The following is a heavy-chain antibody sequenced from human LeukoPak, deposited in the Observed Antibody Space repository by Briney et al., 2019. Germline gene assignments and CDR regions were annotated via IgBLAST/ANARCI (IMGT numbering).Heavy chain of an antibody. CDR1: GYTFTGYY. D-gene: IGHD6-19*01. J-gene: IGHJ4*02. Sequence: GASVKVSCKASGYTFTGYYIHWVRQAPGQGLEWMGWINPNSGGTNYAQKFQGRVSMTRDTSISTAYMELSRLRSDDTAVYYCAPAGSIAVTDQLYFDYWGQGTLVTVSS. V-gene: IGHV1-2*02. CDR2: INPNSGGT. CDR3: APAGSIAVTDQLYFDY.